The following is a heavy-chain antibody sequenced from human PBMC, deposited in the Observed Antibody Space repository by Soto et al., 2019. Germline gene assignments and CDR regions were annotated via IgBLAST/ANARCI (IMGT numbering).Heavy chain of an antibody. Sequence: EVQLVESGGVVVQPGGSLRLSCAASGFTFDDYTMHWVRQAPGKGLEWVSLISWDGGSTYYADSVKGRFTISRDNSKNSLYLQMNSLRTEDTALYYCAKDNARITIFGVVNWFDPWCQGTLVTVSS. CDR2: ISWDGGST. CDR1: GFTFDDYT. CDR3: AKDNARITIFGVVNWFDP. J-gene: IGHJ5*02. V-gene: IGHV3-43*01. D-gene: IGHD3-3*01.